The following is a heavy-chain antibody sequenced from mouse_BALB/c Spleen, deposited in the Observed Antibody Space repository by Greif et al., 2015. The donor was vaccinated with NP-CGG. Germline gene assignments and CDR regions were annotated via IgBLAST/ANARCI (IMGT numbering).Heavy chain of an antibody. Sequence: LQQSGSELVRPGASVKLSCKASGYTFTSYWMHWVKQRHGQGLEWIGNIYPGSGSTNYDEKFKSKGTLTVDTSSSTAHMHLSSLTSEDSAVYYCTGYDFAYWGQGTLVTVSA. V-gene: IGHV1S22*01. D-gene: IGHD2-14*01. CDR3: TGYDFAY. CDR1: GYTFTSYW. J-gene: IGHJ3*01. CDR2: IYPGSGST.